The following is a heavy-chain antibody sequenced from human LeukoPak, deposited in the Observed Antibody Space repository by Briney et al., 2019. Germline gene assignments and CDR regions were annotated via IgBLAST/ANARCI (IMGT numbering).Heavy chain of an antibody. CDR3: ATETWSGYLFDY. D-gene: IGHD3-3*01. Sequence: ASVKVSCKASGYTFTDYFIHWVRLPPGQGLEWIGWISPNSGDTNYAQKFQDRVTMTRDTSITTASMQLSSLRSDDTAVYYCATETWSGYLFDYWGQGTLVTVSS. V-gene: IGHV1-2*02. J-gene: IGHJ4*02. CDR2: ISPNSGDT. CDR1: GYTFTDYF.